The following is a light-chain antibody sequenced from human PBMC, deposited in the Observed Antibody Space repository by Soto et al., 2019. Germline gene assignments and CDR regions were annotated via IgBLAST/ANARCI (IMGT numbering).Light chain of an antibody. J-gene: IGKJ2*01. CDR3: QHFDNSPPYS. V-gene: IGKV3-20*01. Sequence: EIVLTQSPGPLSSSPGETAVLSCRASQSISAKHLAWYQLRPGQSPRLLIYGASGRATGVPDRLSGSGSGTEFTLTISRLSPEDFVVYCCQHFDNSPPYSFGQGTKLEI. CDR2: GAS. CDR1: QSISAKH.